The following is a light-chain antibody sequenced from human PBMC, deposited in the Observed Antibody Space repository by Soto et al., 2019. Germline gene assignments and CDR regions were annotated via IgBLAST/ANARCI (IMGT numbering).Light chain of an antibody. CDR1: ESVSKY. CDR3: QKRGDWPVT. CDR2: DTS. V-gene: IGKV3-11*01. Sequence: IVLTQSPATLSLSPGERATVSCRASESVSKYLAWYQHKPGQAPRLLIYDTSSRAVGIPARFTGSGSGTDFTLTISSLEPEDFAVYFCQKRGDWPVTFGPGTKV. J-gene: IGKJ3*01.